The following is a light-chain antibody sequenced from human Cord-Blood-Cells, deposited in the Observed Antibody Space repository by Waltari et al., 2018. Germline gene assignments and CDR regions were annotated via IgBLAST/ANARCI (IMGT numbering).Light chain of an antibody. CDR1: KSISSW. CDR3: QQYNSYPWT. V-gene: IGKV1-5*03. J-gene: IGKJ1*01. CDR2: KAS. Sequence: DIQMTQPPSTLSASVGDRVTITCWASKSISSWLAWYQQKPGKAPKLLIYKASSLESGVPSRFSGSGSGTEFTLTSSSLQPDDFATYYCQQYNSYPWTFGQGTKVEIK.